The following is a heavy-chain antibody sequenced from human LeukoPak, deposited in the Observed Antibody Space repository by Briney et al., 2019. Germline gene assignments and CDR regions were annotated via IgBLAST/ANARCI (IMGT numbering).Heavy chain of an antibody. D-gene: IGHD3-10*01. CDR1: GGSFSGYY. J-gene: IGHJ6*02. V-gene: IGHV4-34*01. Sequence: SETLSLTCAVYGGSFSGYYWSWIRQPPGKGLEWIGEINHSGSTNYNPSLKSRVTISVGTSKNQFSLKLRSVTAADTAIYYCARDHSYYFGSQTSTLDVWGQGTAVTVSS. CDR3: ARDHSYYFGSQTSTLDV. CDR2: INHSGST.